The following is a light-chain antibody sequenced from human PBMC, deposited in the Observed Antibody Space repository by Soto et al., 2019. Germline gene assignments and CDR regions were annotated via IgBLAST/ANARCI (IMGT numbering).Light chain of an antibody. Sequence: DIQFTQAPSSLSASVGHRVTITCRVSQGISSYLNWYRQKPGKVPKLLIYSASNLQSGVPSRFSGSGSGTDFTLTSSRLEPEDFAVYYCQQYGSSPWTFGQGTKVDIK. CDR3: QQYGSSPWT. V-gene: IGKV1-27*01. CDR1: QGISSY. J-gene: IGKJ1*01. CDR2: SAS.